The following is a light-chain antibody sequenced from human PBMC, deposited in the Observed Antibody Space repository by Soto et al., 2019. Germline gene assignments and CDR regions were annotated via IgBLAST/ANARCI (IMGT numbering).Light chain of an antibody. CDR1: QSVSSNY. CDR3: QQYGGSPRT. CDR2: GAS. Sequence: IVLTQSPGTLSLSPGERATLSCRASQSVSSNYLAGYQQKSGQAPRLLIYGASSRATGIPDRFSGSGSGTDFTLTISRLEPEDFAVYYCQQYGGSPRTFGQGTKVEIK. V-gene: IGKV3-20*01. J-gene: IGKJ1*01.